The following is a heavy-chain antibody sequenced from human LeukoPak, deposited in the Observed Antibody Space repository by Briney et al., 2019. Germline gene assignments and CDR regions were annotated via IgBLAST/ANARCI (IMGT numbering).Heavy chain of an antibody. D-gene: IGHD3-22*01. CDR3: ARAETDYYDSSGYYFDY. V-gene: IGHV4-59*01. Sequence: SETLSLTCTVSGGSISSYYWSWIRQPPGKGLEWIGYIYYSGSTNYNPSLKSRVTISVDTSKNQFSLKLSSVTAADAAVYYCARAETDYYDSSGYYFDYWGQGTLVTVSS. CDR2: IYYSGST. J-gene: IGHJ4*02. CDR1: GGSISSYY.